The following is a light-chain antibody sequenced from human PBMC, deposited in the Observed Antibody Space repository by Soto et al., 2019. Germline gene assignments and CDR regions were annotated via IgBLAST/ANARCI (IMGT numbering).Light chain of an antibody. CDR1: QSVSSF. Sequence: EIVLTQSPATLSVSPGGRATLSCRAGQSVSSFLAWYQQKPGQAPRLLIYDASNRATGIPARFSGSGSGTDFTLTISSLQPEDFATYYCLQDYDYPRTFGQGTKVDIK. CDR3: LQDYDYPRT. CDR2: DAS. J-gene: IGKJ1*01. V-gene: IGKV3-11*01.